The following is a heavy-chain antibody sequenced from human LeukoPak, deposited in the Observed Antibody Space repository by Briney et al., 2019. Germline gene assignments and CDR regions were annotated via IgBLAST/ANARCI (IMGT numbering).Heavy chain of an antibody. CDR3: AKSRTDYDLDH. J-gene: IGHJ4*02. V-gene: IGHV3-66*01. CDR1: GVTVTNNY. D-gene: IGHD4-17*01. Sequence: GGSLRLSCAVSGVTVTNNYITWVRQAAGKGLEWVSVIFAGGATFYADSVKGRFTISRDNSENTLSLQMNSLRAEDTAVYYCAKSRTDYDLDHWGQGILVTVSS. CDR2: IFAGGAT.